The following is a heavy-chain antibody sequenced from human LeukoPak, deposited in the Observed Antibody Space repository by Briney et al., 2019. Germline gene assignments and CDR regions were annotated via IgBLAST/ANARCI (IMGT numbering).Heavy chain of an antibody. Sequence: GGSLRLSCAASGFAFNTYAMSWVRQAPGKGLEWVSALSGSGSSTYYADSVKGRFTISRDNSKNTLYLQMTSLRAEDTAVYYCAKRDGAAAGQTVYWYFDLWGRGTLVTVSS. CDR1: GFAFNTYA. V-gene: IGHV3-23*01. CDR3: AKRDGAAAGQTVYWYFDL. CDR2: LSGSGSST. D-gene: IGHD6-13*01. J-gene: IGHJ2*01.